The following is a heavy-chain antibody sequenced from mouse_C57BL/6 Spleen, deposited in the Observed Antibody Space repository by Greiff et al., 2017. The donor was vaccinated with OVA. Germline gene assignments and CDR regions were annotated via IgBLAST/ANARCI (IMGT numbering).Heavy chain of an antibody. CDR2: IRSKSSNYAT. CDR1: GFTFNTYA. D-gene: IGHD3-2*02. CDR3: VRGGAAQATRAMDY. Sequence: VQLKESGGGLVQPKGSLKLSCAASGFTFNTYAMHWVRQAPGKGLEWVARIRSKSSNYATYYADSVKDRFTISRDDSQSMLYLQMNNLKTEDTAMYYCVRGGAAQATRAMDYWGQGTSVTVSS. V-gene: IGHV10-3*01. J-gene: IGHJ4*01.